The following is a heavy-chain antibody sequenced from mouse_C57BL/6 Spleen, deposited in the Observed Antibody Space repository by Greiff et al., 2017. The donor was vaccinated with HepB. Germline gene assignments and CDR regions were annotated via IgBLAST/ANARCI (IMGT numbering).Heavy chain of an antibody. CDR1: GYAFSSSW. D-gene: IGHD1-1*01. Sequence: QVQLQQSGPELVKPGASVKISCKASGYAFSSSWMNWVKQSPEKGLEWIGRIYPGDGDTNYNGKFKGKATLTADKSSSTAYMQLSSLTSEDSAVYFCARPYYYGSSYDYAMDYWGQGTSVTVSS. CDR2: IYPGDGDT. J-gene: IGHJ4*01. V-gene: IGHV1-82*01. CDR3: ARPYYYGSSYDYAMDY.